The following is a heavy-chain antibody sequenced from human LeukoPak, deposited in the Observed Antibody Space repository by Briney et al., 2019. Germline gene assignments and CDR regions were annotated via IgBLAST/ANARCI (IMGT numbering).Heavy chain of an antibody. CDR2: INHSGST. J-gene: IGHJ6*02. D-gene: IGHD3-3*01. CDR3: ARGVASYDFWSGAENYYYGMDV. CDR1: GGSFSGYY. V-gene: IGHV4-34*01. Sequence: PSETLSLTCAVYGGSFSGYYWSWIRQPPGKGLEWIGEINHSGSTNYNPSLKSRVTISVDTSKNQFSLKLSSVTAADTAVYYCARGVASYDFWSGAENYYYGMDVWGQGTTDTVSS.